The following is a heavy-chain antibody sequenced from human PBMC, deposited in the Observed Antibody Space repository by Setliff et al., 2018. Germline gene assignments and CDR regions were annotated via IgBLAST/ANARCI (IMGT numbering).Heavy chain of an antibody. V-gene: IGHV3-48*03. CDR2: ISNSDPTI. Sequence: PGGSLRLSCAASGFTFSSYEMNWVRQAPGKGLEWVSYISNSDPTIYYADSVKGRFTISRDNSKNTLYLQMNSLRAEDTAVYYCAKNGFGVVALGVNNWFDPWGQGTLVTVSS. CDR3: AKNGFGVVALGVNNWFDP. D-gene: IGHD3-10*01. CDR1: GFTFSSYE. J-gene: IGHJ5*02.